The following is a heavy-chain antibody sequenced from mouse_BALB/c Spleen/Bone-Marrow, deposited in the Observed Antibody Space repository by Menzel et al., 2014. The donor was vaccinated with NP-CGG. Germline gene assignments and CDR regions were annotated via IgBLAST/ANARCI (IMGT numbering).Heavy chain of an antibody. Sequence: QVQLKESGAELVKPGASVKLSCKTSGYTFTSYWIQRVKQRPGQGLGWIGEIFPGTGTTYYNEKFKDKATLTIDTSSSTAYMQLSSLTSEDSAVYFCARKGISTVIATAYYFDYWGQGSTLTVSS. CDR2: IFPGTGTT. J-gene: IGHJ2*01. CDR3: ARKGISTVIATAYYFDY. CDR1: GYTFTSYW. D-gene: IGHD2-4*01. V-gene: IGHV1S132*01.